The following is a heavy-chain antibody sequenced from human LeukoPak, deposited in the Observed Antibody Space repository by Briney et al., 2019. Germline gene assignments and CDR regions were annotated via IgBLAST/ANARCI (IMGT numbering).Heavy chain of an antibody. CDR1: GGSISSSSYY. CDR2: IYYSGST. V-gene: IGHV4-39*07. D-gene: IGHD3-22*01. CDR3: ARARTNYYYDSSGYYTGY. Sequence: SETLSLTCTVSGGSISSSSYYWGWIRQPPGKGLEWIGSIYYSGSTYYNPSLKSRVTISVDTSKNQFSLNLTSVTAADTAFYYCARARTNYYYDSSGYYTGYWGQGTLVTVSS. J-gene: IGHJ4*02.